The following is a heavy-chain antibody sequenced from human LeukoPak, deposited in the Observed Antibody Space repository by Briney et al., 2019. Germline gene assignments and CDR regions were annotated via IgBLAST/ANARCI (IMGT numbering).Heavy chain of an antibody. CDR1: GGSISSYL. D-gene: IGHD3-9*01. Sequence: SETLSLTCTVSGGSISSYLWSWIRQPPGKGLEWIGYIYYSGTTNYNPSLKSRVTISGDTSKRQFSLKLSSVTAADTAVYYCASLLTGYYSIDYWGQGTLVTVSS. J-gene: IGHJ4*02. CDR2: IYYSGTT. V-gene: IGHV4-59*01. CDR3: ASLLTGYYSIDY.